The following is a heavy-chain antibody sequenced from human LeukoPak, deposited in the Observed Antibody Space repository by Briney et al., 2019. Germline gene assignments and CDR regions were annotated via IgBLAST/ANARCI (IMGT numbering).Heavy chain of an antibody. CDR3: AKDYIGFGVVIIGWFNY. J-gene: IGHJ4*02. Sequence: SGGSLRLSCAASGFTFSSYGMHWVRQAPGKGLEWVAFIRYDGSNKYYADSVKGRFTISRDNSKNTLYLQMNSLRAEDTAVYYCAKDYIGFGVVIIGWFNYWGQGTLVTVSS. CDR1: GFTFSSYG. V-gene: IGHV3-30*02. D-gene: IGHD3-3*01. CDR2: IRYDGSNK.